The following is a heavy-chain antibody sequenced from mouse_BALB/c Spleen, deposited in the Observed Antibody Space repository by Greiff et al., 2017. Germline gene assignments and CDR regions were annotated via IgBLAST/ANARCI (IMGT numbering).Heavy chain of an antibody. J-gene: IGHJ2*01. D-gene: IGHD4-1*01. CDR3: ARGTGNYFDY. CDR1: GYIFTDYN. CDR2: INPNNGGT. Sequence: EVQLQQSGPELVKPGASVKIPCKASGYIFTDYNMDWVKQSHGKSLEWIGDINPNNGGTIYNQKFKGKATLTVDKSSSTAYMEPRSLTSEDTAVYYCARGTGNYFDYWGQGTTLTVSS. V-gene: IGHV1-18*01.